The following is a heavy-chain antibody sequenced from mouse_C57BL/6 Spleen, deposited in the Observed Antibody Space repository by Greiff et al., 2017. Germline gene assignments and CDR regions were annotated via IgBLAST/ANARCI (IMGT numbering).Heavy chain of an antibody. Sequence: EVQLQESGPGLVKPSQSLSLTCSVTGYSITSGYYWNWIRQFPGNKLEWMGYISYDGSNNYNPSLKNRISITRDTSKNQFFLKLNSVTTEDTATYYCARGFYSNYVDYAMDYWGQGTSVTVSS. V-gene: IGHV3-6*01. J-gene: IGHJ4*01. CDR2: ISYDGSN. D-gene: IGHD2-5*01. CDR3: ARGFYSNYVDYAMDY. CDR1: GYSITSGYY.